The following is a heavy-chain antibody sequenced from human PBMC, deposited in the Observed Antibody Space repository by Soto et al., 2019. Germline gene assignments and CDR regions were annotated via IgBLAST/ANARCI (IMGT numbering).Heavy chain of an antibody. V-gene: IGHV3-21*03. Sequence: PGGSLRLSCAASGFTFSTYSMNWVRQAPGKGLEWVSSISSSSTNYADSVKGRFTTSRDNAKNTLYLEMSSLRAEDTSKYYCVRESSSLNRSLDYWGQGALVTVSS. J-gene: IGHJ4*02. CDR1: GFTFSTYS. CDR2: ISSSST. D-gene: IGHD3-10*01. CDR3: VRESSSLNRSLDY.